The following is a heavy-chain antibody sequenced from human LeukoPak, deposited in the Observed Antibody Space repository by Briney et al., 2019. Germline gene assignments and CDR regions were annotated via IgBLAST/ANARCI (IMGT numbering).Heavy chain of an antibody. J-gene: IGHJ4*02. CDR1: GFTVSSNY. CDR2: IYSGGST. CDR3: ASSASLVCLIY. V-gene: IGHV3-53*01. Sequence: GGSLRLSCAASGFTVSSNYMSWVRQAPGKGLEWVSVIYSGGSTYYANSVKGRFTISRDNSKNMLFLQMNSLRAEDTAVYFCASSASLVCLIYWGQGTLVTVSS. D-gene: IGHD2-2*01.